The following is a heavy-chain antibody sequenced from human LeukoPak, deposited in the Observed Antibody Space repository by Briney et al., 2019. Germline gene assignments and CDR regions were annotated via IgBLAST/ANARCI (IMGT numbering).Heavy chain of an antibody. D-gene: IGHD6-6*01. Sequence: ASVKVSCKASDYTFSNFGISWVRQAPGQGLEWMGWIYAHSANTKYAQKLQGRVTMTTETSTSTAYMELRSLQSDDTAVYYCARGGYSSSSGYYFDFWGQGTLVTVSS. CDR3: ARGGYSSSSGYYFDF. J-gene: IGHJ4*02. V-gene: IGHV1-18*01. CDR2: IYAHSANT. CDR1: DYTFSNFG.